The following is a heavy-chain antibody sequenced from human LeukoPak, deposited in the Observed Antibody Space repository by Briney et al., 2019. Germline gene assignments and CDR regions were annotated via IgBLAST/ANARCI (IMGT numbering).Heavy chain of an antibody. V-gene: IGHV3-30*02. CDR3: ARTPYSSLGWFDP. D-gene: IGHD6-13*01. Sequence: GGSLRLSCAASGFTFSSYGMHWVRQAPGKGLEWVAFIRYDGSNKYYADSVKGRFTISRDNAKNSLYLQMNSLRAEDTAVYYCARTPYSSLGWFDPWGQGTLVTVSS. CDR2: IRYDGSNK. J-gene: IGHJ5*02. CDR1: GFTFSSYG.